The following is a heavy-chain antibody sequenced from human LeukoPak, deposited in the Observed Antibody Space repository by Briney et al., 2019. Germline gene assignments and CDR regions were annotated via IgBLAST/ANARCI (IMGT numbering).Heavy chain of an antibody. Sequence: ASVKVSCKASGYTFTGYYMHWVRQAPGQGLEWMGWINPNSGGTNYAQKFQGRVTMTRDTSISTAYMELSRLRSDDTAVYYCARAARIAAAGTSWFNPWGQGTLVTVSS. J-gene: IGHJ5*02. D-gene: IGHD6-13*01. CDR2: INPNSGGT. V-gene: IGHV1-2*02. CDR3: ARAARIAAAGTSWFNP. CDR1: GYTFTGYY.